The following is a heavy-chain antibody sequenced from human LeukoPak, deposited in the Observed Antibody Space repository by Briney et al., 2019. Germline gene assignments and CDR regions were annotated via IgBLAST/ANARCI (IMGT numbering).Heavy chain of an antibody. J-gene: IGHJ6*02. CDR1: GFTVSSNY. CDR3: ARERGTCVILTGYCPPPAYGMDV. CDR2: IYSGGST. Sequence: PWGSLRLSCAASGFTVSSNYRSWVRQAPGKGLEWVAVIYSGGSTYYTDSLKGRFTISRDNSKNPLYLQMNSLTAEDTAVYYCARERGTCVILTGYCPPPAYGMDVWGQGTTVTASS. V-gene: IGHV3-66*01. D-gene: IGHD3-9*01.